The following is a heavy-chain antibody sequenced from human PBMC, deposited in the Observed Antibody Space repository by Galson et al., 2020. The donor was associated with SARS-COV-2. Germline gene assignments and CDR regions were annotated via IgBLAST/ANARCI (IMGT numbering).Heavy chain of an antibody. Sequence: ASVKVSCKASGYTFTTFYITWVRQAPGQGLEWMGKISPYNSNTNYTQKLRGRVTMTTDTSTSTAYMELRSLTSDDTAVYYCARSLSLGDCSGGSCFFYWGQGTLVTVSS. D-gene: IGHD2-15*01. J-gene: IGHJ4*02. V-gene: IGHV1-18*04. CDR1: GYTFTTFY. CDR2: ISPYNSNT. CDR3: ARSLSLGDCSGGSCFFY.